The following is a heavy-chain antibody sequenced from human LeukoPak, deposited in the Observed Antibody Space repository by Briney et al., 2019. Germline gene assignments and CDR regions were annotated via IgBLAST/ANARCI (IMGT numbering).Heavy chain of an antibody. CDR3: VRGRTRNHSSGYYTYFDY. V-gene: IGHV3-33*01. D-gene: IGHD3-22*01. Sequence: GGSLRLSCAASGFTFSSYGMHWVRQAPGKGLEWVAVIWYDGSNKYYADSVKGRFTISRDNSKNTLYLQMNSLRAEDTAVYYCVRGRTRNHSSGYYTYFDYWGQGTLVTVSS. J-gene: IGHJ4*02. CDR2: IWYDGSNK. CDR1: GFTFSSYG.